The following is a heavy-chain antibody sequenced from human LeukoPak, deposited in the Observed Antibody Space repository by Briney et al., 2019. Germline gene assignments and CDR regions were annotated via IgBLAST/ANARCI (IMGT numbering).Heavy chain of an antibody. CDR3: ATGIGTLWSGYYHDF. CDR2: IIPVLGVA. D-gene: IGHD3-3*01. J-gene: IGHJ4*02. V-gene: IGHV1-69*04. CDR1: GYTFTSYG. Sequence: SVKVSCKASGYTFTSYGISWVRQAPGQGLEWMGRIIPVLGVANYAQKFQGRVTISADKSTSTAYMEVSSLRSEDTAVYYCATGIGTLWSGYYHDFWGQGTLVTVSS.